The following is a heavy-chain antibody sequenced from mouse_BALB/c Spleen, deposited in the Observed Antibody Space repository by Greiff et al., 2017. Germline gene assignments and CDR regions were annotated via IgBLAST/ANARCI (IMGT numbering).Heavy chain of an antibody. J-gene: IGHJ3*01. CDR1: GFTFSDYY. CDR2: ISDGGSYT. V-gene: IGHV5-4*02. CDR3: ANYGFAY. D-gene: IGHD2-1*01. Sequence: EVQRVESGGGLVKPGGSLKLSCAASGFTFSDYYMYWVRQTPEKRLEWVATISDGGSYTYYPDSVKGRFTISRDNAKNNLYLQMSSLKSEDTAMYYCANYGFAYWGQGTLVTVSA.